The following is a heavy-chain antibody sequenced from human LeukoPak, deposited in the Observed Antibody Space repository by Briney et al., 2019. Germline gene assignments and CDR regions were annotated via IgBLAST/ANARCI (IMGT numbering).Heavy chain of an antibody. J-gene: IGHJ5*02. CDR1: GYSFTTYG. D-gene: IGHD6-6*01. Sequence: ASVKVSCKASGYSFTTYGISWVRQAPGLGLEWMGWISAYNGNTNYAQKLQGRVTMTTDTSTSTAYMELRSLRYDDTAVYYCARDMIAARPIWFDPWGQGTLVTVSS. V-gene: IGHV1-18*01. CDR3: ARDMIAARPIWFDP. CDR2: ISAYNGNT.